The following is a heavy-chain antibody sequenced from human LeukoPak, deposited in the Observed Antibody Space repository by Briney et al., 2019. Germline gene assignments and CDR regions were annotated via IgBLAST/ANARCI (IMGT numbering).Heavy chain of an antibody. Sequence: GGSLRLSCATSGFTFSSYGMDWVRQAPGKGLEWVAVISYDGSKTYYADSVKGRFTISRDNSKNTLHLQMNSLRAEDTAVYYCARGYYYMDVWGKGTTVTVSS. J-gene: IGHJ6*03. CDR3: ARGYYYMDV. CDR2: ISYDGSKT. CDR1: GFTFSSYG. V-gene: IGHV3-30*03.